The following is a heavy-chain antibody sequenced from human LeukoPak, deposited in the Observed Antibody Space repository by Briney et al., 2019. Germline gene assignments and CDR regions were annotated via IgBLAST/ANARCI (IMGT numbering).Heavy chain of an antibody. Sequence: SETLSLTCAVYGGSFSGYYWSWICQPPGKGLEWIGEINHSGSTNYNPSLKSRVTISVDTSKNQFSLKLSSVTAADTAVYYCARADYGDYVHWGQGTLVTVSS. D-gene: IGHD4-17*01. V-gene: IGHV4-34*01. J-gene: IGHJ4*02. CDR2: INHSGST. CDR3: ARADYGDYVH. CDR1: GGSFSGYY.